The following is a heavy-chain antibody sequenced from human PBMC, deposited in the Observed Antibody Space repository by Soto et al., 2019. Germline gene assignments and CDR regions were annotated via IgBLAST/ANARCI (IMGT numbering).Heavy chain of an antibody. J-gene: IGHJ4*02. CDR1: GFTFSSFW. Sequence: EVQLVESGGGLVQPGGSLRLSCAASGFTFSSFWMHWVRQAPGKGLVWVSRIKNDGSGATYTDSVRGRFTISRDNAKNTLYLQMNSLRAEDTAVYYCTRGAYSDYVFLWGQGPLVSVSS. CDR2: IKNDGSGA. D-gene: IGHD4-17*01. CDR3: TRGAYSDYVFL. V-gene: IGHV3-74*01.